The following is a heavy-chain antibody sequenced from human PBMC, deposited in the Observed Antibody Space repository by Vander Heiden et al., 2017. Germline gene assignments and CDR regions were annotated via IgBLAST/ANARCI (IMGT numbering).Heavy chain of an antibody. D-gene: IGHD4-17*01. V-gene: IGHV3-23*01. CDR1: GFTWSSYA. CDR3: AKGLTTLDY. Sequence: EVQLSESGGGSIQPGGSLRLPCAASGFTWSSYATTRVRQAPGKGLEWVSTISAGGTYYADSVKGRFTISRDNSKNTVSLQVNGLRAEDTAIYYCAKGLTTLDYWGQGALVTVSS. CDR2: ISAGGT. J-gene: IGHJ4*02.